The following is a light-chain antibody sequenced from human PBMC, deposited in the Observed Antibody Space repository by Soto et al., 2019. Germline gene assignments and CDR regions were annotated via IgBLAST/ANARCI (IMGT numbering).Light chain of an antibody. J-gene: IGKJ4*01. CDR2: AAS. Sequence: IQLTQSPSSLSASVGDRVTITCRASQGISSYLAWYQQKPGKAPKLLIYAASTLQSGVPSSFSGSGSGTDFTLTISXLQPEDFATYYCQQLSTYPLTFGGGTKVDIK. V-gene: IGKV1-9*01. CDR3: QQLSTYPLT. CDR1: QGISSY.